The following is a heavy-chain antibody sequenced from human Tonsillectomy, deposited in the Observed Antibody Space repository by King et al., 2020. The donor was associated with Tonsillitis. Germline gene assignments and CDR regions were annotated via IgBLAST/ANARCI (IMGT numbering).Heavy chain of an antibody. D-gene: IGHD3-16*01. CDR2: IYYSGST. J-gene: IGHJ4*02. CDR3: ARQDSDYVWGSYRPFDY. V-gene: IGHV4-39*01. CDR1: GGSISSSSYY. Sequence: QLQESGPGLVKPSETLSLTCTVSGGSISSSSYYWGWIRQPPGKGLEWIGSIYYSGSTYYNPSLKSRVTISVDTSKNQFSLKLSSVTAADTAVYYCARQDSDYVWGSYRPFDYWGKGTLVTVSS.